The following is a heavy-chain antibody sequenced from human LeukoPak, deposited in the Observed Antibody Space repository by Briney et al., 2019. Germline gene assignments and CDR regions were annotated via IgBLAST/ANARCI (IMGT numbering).Heavy chain of an antibody. J-gene: IGHJ4*02. CDR1: GYSFTSYW. CDR3: ASSIAVADTLFDY. Sequence: GESLKISCKGSGYSFTSYWIGWVRQMPGKGLEWMGIIYPGDSDTRYSPSFQGQVTISADKSISTAYLQWSSLKASDTAMYYCASSIAVADTLFDYWGQGTLVTVSS. CDR2: IYPGDSDT. D-gene: IGHD6-19*01. V-gene: IGHV5-51*01.